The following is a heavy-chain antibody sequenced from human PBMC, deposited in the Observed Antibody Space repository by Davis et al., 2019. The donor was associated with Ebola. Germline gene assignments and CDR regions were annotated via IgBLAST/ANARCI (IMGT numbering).Heavy chain of an antibody. D-gene: IGHD5-12*01. Sequence: ASVKVSCKASGYTFTNYYMHWVRQAPGQGLEWMGIINPSGGDTSYAHKFRGRVTMTRDTSTSTVYMDLSSLRSEDTAVYYCARESGYDSEYYFDYWGQGTLVTVSS. V-gene: IGHV1-46*01. J-gene: IGHJ4*02. CDR3: ARESGYDSEYYFDY. CDR2: INPSGGDT. CDR1: GYTFTNYY.